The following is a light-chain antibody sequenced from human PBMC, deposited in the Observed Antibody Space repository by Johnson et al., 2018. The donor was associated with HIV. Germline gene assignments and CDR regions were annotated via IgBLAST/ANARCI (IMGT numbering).Light chain of an antibody. V-gene: IGLV1-51*02. CDR3: GTWDSSLSKV. J-gene: IGLJ1*01. Sequence: QSVLTQPPSVYAAPGQKVTISCSGSSSNIGNNYVSWYQQLPGTAPKLLIYENNKRPSGIPDRFSGSKSGTSATLGITGLQTGDEADYYCGTWDSSLSKVFGTGTKVTVL. CDR1: SSNIGNNY. CDR2: ENN.